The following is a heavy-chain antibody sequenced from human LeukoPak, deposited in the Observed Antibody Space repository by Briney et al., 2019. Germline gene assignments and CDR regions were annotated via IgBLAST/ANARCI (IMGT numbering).Heavy chain of an antibody. D-gene: IGHD1-1*01. CDR1: GFTFTTYA. Sequence: GGSLRLSCAASGFTFTTYAMSWVRQAPGKGLEWVSAISGSGGSTYYADSVKGRFTISRDNSKNTLYLQMNSLRAEDTAVYYCAKRLNDVSVLGYWGQGTLVTVSS. CDR2: ISGSGGST. V-gene: IGHV3-23*01. CDR3: AKRLNDVSVLGY. J-gene: IGHJ4*02.